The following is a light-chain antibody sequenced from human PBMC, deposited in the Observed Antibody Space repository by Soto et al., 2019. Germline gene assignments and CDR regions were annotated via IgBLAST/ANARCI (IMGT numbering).Light chain of an antibody. CDR1: QTVGSF. CDR3: QQSYSIRSWT. CDR2: AAS. V-gene: IGKV1-39*01. Sequence: DIQMTQSPPSLSASVGDRVTITCRASQTVGSFLNWYQQRPGRAPNLLIYAASNLPTGVPSRFSGSGSGTDFTLTINSLQPEDFGTYYCQQSYSIRSWTFXQGTKADIK. J-gene: IGKJ1*01.